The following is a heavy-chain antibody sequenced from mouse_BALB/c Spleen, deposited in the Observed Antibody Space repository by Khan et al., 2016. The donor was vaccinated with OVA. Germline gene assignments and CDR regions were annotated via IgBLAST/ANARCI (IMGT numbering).Heavy chain of an antibody. D-gene: IGHD2-12*01. CDR1: GFSLTGYG. CDR2: IWGDGST. Sequence: VQLQESGPGLVAPSQNLSITCTVSGFSLTGYGVNWVRQPPGKGLEWLGMIWGDGSTDYTSALQSSLSITQDDSKSQVFLKMNSLQTDDTARYYCASYAAIDYWGQGTSVTVSS. CDR3: ASYAAIDY. J-gene: IGHJ4*01. V-gene: IGHV2-6-7*01.